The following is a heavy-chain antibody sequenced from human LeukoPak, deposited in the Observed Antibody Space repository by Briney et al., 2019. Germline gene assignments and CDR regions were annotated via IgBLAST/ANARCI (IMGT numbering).Heavy chain of an antibody. V-gene: IGHV3-30*04. CDR1: GFSFSDYA. CDR2: VAYDGSSK. J-gene: IGHJ6*03. Sequence: PGGSLRLSCAASGFSFSDYALHWVRQAPGKGLEWVAFVAYDGSSKYYRDSVKGRFIISRDCSRNTLYLQMNSLRGDDTAVYYCARDGVTRRYNMYYYMDVWGKGTTVTVSS. D-gene: IGHD1-1*01. CDR3: ARDGVTRRYNMYYYMDV.